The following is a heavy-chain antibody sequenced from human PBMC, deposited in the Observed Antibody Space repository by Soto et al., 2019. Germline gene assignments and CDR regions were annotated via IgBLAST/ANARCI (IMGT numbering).Heavy chain of an antibody. V-gene: IGHV4-30-2*01. J-gene: IGHJ5*02. CDR2: IYDTGNT. CDR3: VRGSSGVWNYFDP. D-gene: IGHD1-7*01. CDR1: GGSISSTTHYS. Sequence: SETLSLTCVVSGGSISSTTHYSWGWIRRPPGQGLEWIGYIYDTGNTYYNPSLKSRVTISLDRSQNQIALKVKSVTAADPAVYYCVRGSSGVWNYFDPWGQGILVTVSS.